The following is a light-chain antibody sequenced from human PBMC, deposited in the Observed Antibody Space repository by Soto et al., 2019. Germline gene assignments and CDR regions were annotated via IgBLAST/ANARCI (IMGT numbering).Light chain of an antibody. CDR1: QNINTY. CDR2: DAA. Sequence: VGDRVTIACRASQNINTYLNWYQQKPGKAPKLLMFDAASLQSGVPSRFSGSGSRTDFTLTITSLQPEDFATYYCQQTSSAPFTFGPGTKVDI. CDR3: QQTSSAPFT. J-gene: IGKJ3*01. V-gene: IGKV1-39*01.